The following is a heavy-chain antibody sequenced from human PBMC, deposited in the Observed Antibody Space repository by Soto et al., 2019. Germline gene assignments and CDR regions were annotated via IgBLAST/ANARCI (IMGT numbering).Heavy chain of an antibody. CDR3: ARDEGGGYFDH. Sequence: GGSLRLSCAASGFTVSINYMSWVRHTPGKGLEWVSIFYSGGRTHYADSVKGRFTISRDDSQNAVYLQMNSLRAEDTAVYYCARDEGGGYFDHWGQGTLVTVSS. D-gene: IGHD3-16*01. J-gene: IGHJ4*02. V-gene: IGHV3-66*01. CDR1: GFTVSINY. CDR2: FYSGGRT.